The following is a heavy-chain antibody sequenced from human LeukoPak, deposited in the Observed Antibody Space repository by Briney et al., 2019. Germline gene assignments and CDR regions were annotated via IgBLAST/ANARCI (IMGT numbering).Heavy chain of an antibody. J-gene: IGHJ4*02. CDR3: ARTTSSGYYHKFDS. CDR2: INSGSNTI. D-gene: IGHD3-22*01. V-gene: IGHV3-48*01. Sequence: GGSLRLSCAASGFTFNSYAMNWARQAPGKGLEWVSYINSGSNTIYYTDSVKGRFTISRDSAKNSLFLQMNSLKAEDTAVYFCARTTSSGYYHKFDSWGQGTLVTVSS. CDR1: GFTFNSYA.